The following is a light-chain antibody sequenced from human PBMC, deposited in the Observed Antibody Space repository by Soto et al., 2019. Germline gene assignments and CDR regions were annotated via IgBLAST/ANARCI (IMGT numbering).Light chain of an antibody. V-gene: IGKV3-15*01. CDR1: QSVSSY. Sequence: EMVMTQSPATLSVSPGERVTLSCRASQSVSSYLAWYQQKPGQPPRLLIYVASTRAAGIPARFSGSGSGTEFTPTISSLQSEDFAVYYCQQYKDWPHGFGQGTKVEIK. CDR2: VAS. J-gene: IGKJ1*01. CDR3: QQYKDWPHG.